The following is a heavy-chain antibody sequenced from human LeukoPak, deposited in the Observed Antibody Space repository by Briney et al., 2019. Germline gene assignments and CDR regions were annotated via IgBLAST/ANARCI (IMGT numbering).Heavy chain of an antibody. CDR3: ARGVSDYSYFARYYFDY. D-gene: IGHD4-11*01. CDR2: IYYSGST. CDR1: GGSISSSSYY. Sequence: SETLSLTCTVSGGSISSSSYYWGWIRQPPGKGLEWIGSIYYSGSTYYNPSLKSRVTISVDTSKNQFSLKLSSVTAADTAVYYCARGVSDYSYFARYYFDYWGQGTLVTVSS. J-gene: IGHJ4*02. V-gene: IGHV4-39*07.